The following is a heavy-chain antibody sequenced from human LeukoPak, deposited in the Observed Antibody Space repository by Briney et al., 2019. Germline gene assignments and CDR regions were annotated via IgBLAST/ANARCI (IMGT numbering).Heavy chain of an antibody. V-gene: IGHV4-34*01. CDR2: INHSGST. J-gene: IGHJ4*02. D-gene: IGHD6-19*01. Sequence: SETLSLTCAVYGGSFSGYYWSWIRQPPGKGLEWIGEINHSGSTNYNPSLKSRVTISVDTSKNQFSLKLSSVTAADTAVYYCARLDSSGWYGGPYFDYWGQGTLVTVSS. CDR1: GGSFSGYY. CDR3: ARLDSSGWYGGPYFDY.